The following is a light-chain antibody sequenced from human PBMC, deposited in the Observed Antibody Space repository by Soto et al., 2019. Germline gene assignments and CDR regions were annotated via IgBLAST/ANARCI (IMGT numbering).Light chain of an antibody. Sequence: QAVVTQEPSLTVSPGGTVTLTCAASTGTVTTGHYSCWYQQKSGQAPRTLIYETNKKHSWTPDRFSGSLIGGRAALTLSGAHPDDEADYYCLLSYSHGVVFGGGTKLTVL. J-gene: IGLJ2*01. V-gene: IGLV7-46*01. CDR3: LLSYSHGVV. CDR2: ETN. CDR1: TGTVTTGHY.